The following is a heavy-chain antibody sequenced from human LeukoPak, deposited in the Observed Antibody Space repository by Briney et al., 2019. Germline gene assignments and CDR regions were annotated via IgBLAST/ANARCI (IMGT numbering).Heavy chain of an antibody. D-gene: IGHD5-12*01. J-gene: IGHJ5*02. Sequence: PSQTLSLTCTVSGGSISSGGYYWSWLRQHPGTGLEWIGYIYYSGSTYYNPSLKSRVTISVDTSKNQFSLKLSSVTAADTAVYYCARVGWLRPINWFDPWGQGTLVTVSS. CDR2: IYYSGST. V-gene: IGHV4-31*03. CDR1: GGSISSGGYY. CDR3: ARVGWLRPINWFDP.